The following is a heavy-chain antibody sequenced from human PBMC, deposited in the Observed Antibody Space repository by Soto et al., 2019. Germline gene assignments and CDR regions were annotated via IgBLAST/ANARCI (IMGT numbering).Heavy chain of an antibody. CDR2: IYYSGST. CDR1: GGSISSGGYY. D-gene: IGHD5-12*01. Sequence: PSETLSLTCTVSGGSISSGGYYWSWLRQHPGKGLEWIGYIYYSGSTYYNPSLKSRVTISVDTSKNQFSLKLSSVTAADTAVYYCARDRGYSGYDFDYWGQGTLVTVSS. J-gene: IGHJ4*02. CDR3: ARDRGYSGYDFDY. V-gene: IGHV4-31*03.